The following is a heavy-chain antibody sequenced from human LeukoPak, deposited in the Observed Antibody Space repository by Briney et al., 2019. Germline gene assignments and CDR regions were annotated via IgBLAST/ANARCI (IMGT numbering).Heavy chain of an antibody. CDR2: INHSGST. Sequence: SETLSLTCAVYGGSFSGYYWSWIRQPPGKGLEWIGEINHSGSTNYNPSLKSRVTISVDTSKNQFSLKLSSVTAADTAVYYCARELQPWSSDAFDIWGQGTMVTVSS. J-gene: IGHJ3*02. V-gene: IGHV4-34*01. CDR3: ARELQPWSSDAFDI. CDR1: GGSFSGYY. D-gene: IGHD5-18*01.